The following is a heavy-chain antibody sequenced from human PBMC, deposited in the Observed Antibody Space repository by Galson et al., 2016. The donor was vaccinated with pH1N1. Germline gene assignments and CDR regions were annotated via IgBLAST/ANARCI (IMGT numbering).Heavy chain of an antibody. Sequence: SLRLSCAASGFTFSDYYMNWVRQAPGKGLEWLSYISSISTDYTNYADSVKGRFTISRDNAKNSLYLEMNSLRAEDTAVYYCARGCEEYSDYECAFDYWGQGMLVTVSS. V-gene: IGHV3-11*06. CDR2: ISSISTDYT. D-gene: IGHD5-12*01. CDR1: GFTFSDYY. CDR3: ARGCEEYSDYECAFDY. J-gene: IGHJ4*02.